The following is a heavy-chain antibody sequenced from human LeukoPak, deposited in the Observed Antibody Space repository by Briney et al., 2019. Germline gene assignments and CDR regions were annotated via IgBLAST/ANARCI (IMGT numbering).Heavy chain of an antibody. CDR2: MNPNSGNT. J-gene: IGHJ4*02. CDR3: ARGQSPWRRWRRGYCSSTSCQGGY. CDR1: GYTLTSYD. Sequence: ASVKASCKASGYTLTSYDINRVRQATGQGLEWMGWMNPNSGNTGYAQKFQGRVTMTRNTSISTAYMELSSLRSEDTAVYYCARGQSPWRRWRRGYCSSTSCQGGYWGQGTLVTVSS. V-gene: IGHV1-8*01. D-gene: IGHD2-2*01.